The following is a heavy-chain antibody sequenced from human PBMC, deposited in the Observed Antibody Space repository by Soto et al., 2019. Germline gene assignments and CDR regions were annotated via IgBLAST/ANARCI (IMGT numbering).Heavy chain of an antibody. J-gene: IGHJ3*02. CDR2: ISSSSSTI. V-gene: IGHV3-48*01. Sequence: GGSLRLSCAASGFTFSSYSMNWVRQAPGKGLEWVSYISSSSSTIYYADSVKGRFTISRDNAKNSLYLQMNSLRAEDTAVYYCARDRRQWLVPGRDAFDIWGQGTMVTVSS. CDR1: GFTFSSYS. D-gene: IGHD6-19*01. CDR3: ARDRRQWLVPGRDAFDI.